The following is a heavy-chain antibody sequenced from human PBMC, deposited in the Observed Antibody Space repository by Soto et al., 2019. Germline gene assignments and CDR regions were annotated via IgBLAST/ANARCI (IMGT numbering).Heavy chain of an antibody. V-gene: IGHV1-69*13. CDR3: ASPPKDLWCGS. Sequence: ASVTVSCKASVGTFSSYAINWVRQATGQGLEWMGGIIPIFHTANYAQKFQDRVTITADESTSTAYMELSSLRSEDTAVYYCASPPKDLWCGSWGQGTLVTVSS. CDR2: IIPIFHTA. CDR1: VGTFSSYA. D-gene: IGHD3-3*01. J-gene: IGHJ4*02.